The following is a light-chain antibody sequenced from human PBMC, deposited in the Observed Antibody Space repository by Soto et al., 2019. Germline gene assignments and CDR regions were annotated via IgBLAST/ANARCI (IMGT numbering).Light chain of an antibody. J-gene: IGKJ2*01. CDR2: GAS. Sequence: EIVLTQSPGTLSLSPGDRATLSCRASQSVSSNYLAWYQQKPGQAPRLLIYGASSRATGIPDRFRGSGAGTDVTLTISRLEPEDFEVYYWQEYGSSARTYTFGQGNKREIK. CDR3: QEYGSSARTYT. V-gene: IGKV3-20*01. CDR1: QSVSSNY.